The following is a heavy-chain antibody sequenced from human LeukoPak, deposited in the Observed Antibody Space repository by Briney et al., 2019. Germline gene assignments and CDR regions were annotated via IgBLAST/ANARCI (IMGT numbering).Heavy chain of an antibody. CDR1: GYTFTSYY. CDR3: ARGCRVVPGVHNVGMTSYYNGMDV. CDR2: FNPSGGDT. Sequence: ASVKVSCKASGYTFTSYYMHWVRQAPGLGLQWMGLFNPSGGDTSYAQKLQGRVTTTRDTSTSTVYMEVVSLRSEDTAVYYCARGCRVVPGVHNVGMTSYYNGMDVWGQGTTVTVSS. D-gene: IGHD2-2*01. J-gene: IGHJ6*02. V-gene: IGHV1-46*01.